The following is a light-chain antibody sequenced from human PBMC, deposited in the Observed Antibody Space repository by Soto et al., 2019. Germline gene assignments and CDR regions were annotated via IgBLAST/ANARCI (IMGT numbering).Light chain of an antibody. V-gene: IGKV3-20*01. Sequence: EIVLTQSPGTLSLSPGERATLSCRASQSISSTFLGWYQQKPGQAPRLLIYGASSRATGVPDRFSGSASGTDFTLTIIRLEPEDFAVYYCQQYGSPWTFGQGTKVEIK. CDR2: GAS. J-gene: IGKJ1*01. CDR1: QSISSTF. CDR3: QQYGSPWT.